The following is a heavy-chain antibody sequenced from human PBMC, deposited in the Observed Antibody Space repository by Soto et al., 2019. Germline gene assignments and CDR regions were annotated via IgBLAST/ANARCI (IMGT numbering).Heavy chain of an antibody. V-gene: IGHV3-30-3*01. D-gene: IGHD3-10*01. CDR2: ISYDGSNK. J-gene: IGHJ4*02. Sequence: QVQLVESGGGVVQPGRSLRLSCAASGFTFSSYAMHWVRQAPGKGLEWVAVISYDGSNKYYADSVKGRFTISRDNSKNTLYLQMNSLRAEDTAVYYCARSKAAYGSGSLDVYYFDYWGQGTLVTVSS. CDR3: ARSKAAYGSGSLDVYYFDY. CDR1: GFTFSSYA.